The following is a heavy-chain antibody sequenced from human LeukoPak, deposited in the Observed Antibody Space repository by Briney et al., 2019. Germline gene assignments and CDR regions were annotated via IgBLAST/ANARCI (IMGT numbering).Heavy chain of an antibody. V-gene: IGHV1-69*01. CDR2: IIPIFGTA. Sequence: SVKVSCKASGGTFSSYAISWVRQAPGQGLEWMGGIIPIFGTANYAQKFQGRDTITADESTSTAYMELSSLRSEDTAVYYCAGLPRTMVRGKRNFQHWGQGTLVTVSS. J-gene: IGHJ1*01. CDR3: AGLPRTMVRGKRNFQH. D-gene: IGHD3-10*01. CDR1: GGTFSSYA.